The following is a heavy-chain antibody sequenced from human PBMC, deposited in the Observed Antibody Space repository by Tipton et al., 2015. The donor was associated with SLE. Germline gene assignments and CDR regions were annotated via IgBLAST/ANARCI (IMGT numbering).Heavy chain of an antibody. D-gene: IGHD5-12*01. J-gene: IGHJ3*02. CDR3: ARGGRKRGYSGYDNAFDI. CDR1: GFTFSSYS. CDR2: ISSSSSYI. V-gene: IGHV3-21*03. Sequence: SLRLSCAASGFTFSSYSMNWVRQAPGKGLGWFSSISSSSSYIYYADSVKGRFTISRDNAKNSLYLQMNSLRAEDTAVYYCARGGRKRGYSGYDNAFDIWGQGTMVTVSS.